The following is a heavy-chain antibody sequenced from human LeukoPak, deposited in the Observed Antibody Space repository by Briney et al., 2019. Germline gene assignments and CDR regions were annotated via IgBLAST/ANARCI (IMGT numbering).Heavy chain of an antibody. D-gene: IGHD6-6*01. CDR2: SRGSGGST. V-gene: IGHV3-23*01. J-gene: IGHJ4*02. CDR1: GFTFSSYA. CDR3: AKRIQYSSSSAYFDY. Sequence: PGGSLRLSCGASGFTFSSYAMAWVRQAPGKGLEWVSGSRGSGGSTYYADSVKGRFTISRDNSKNTLYLLMNSLRAGDTAIYYCAKRIQYSSSSAYFDYWGQGTLVTVSS.